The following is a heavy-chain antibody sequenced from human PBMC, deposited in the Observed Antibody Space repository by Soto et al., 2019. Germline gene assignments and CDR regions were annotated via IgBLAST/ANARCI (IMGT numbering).Heavy chain of an antibody. V-gene: IGHV3-23*01. Sequence: VGSLRLSGAASGFTFSSYAMSWVRQAPGKGLEWVSAISGSGGSTYYADSVKGRFTISRDNSKNTLYLQMNSLRAEDTAVYYCAGGYGDLPSAVDYWGQGTLVTVSS. CDR1: GFTFSSYA. J-gene: IGHJ4*02. CDR2: ISGSGGST. D-gene: IGHD4-17*01. CDR3: AGGYGDLPSAVDY.